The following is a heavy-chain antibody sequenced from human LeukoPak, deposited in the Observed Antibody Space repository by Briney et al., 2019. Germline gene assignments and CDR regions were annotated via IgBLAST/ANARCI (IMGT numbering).Heavy chain of an antibody. V-gene: IGHV3-23*01. CDR1: GFTFSSYT. Sequence: GGSLRLSCAASGFTFSSYTMSWVRQAPGKGLECVSTITTSDGNTYYADSVKGRFTVSRDNSKNTLFLQMNSLRAEDTDVYYCAKDGGLWVSAHWGDSWGRGTLVTVSS. CDR2: ITTSDGNT. J-gene: IGHJ4*02. CDR3: AKDGGLWVSAHWGDS. D-gene: IGHD7-27*01.